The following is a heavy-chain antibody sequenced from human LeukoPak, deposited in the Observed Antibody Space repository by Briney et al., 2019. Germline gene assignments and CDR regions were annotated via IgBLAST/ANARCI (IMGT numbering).Heavy chain of an antibody. CDR3: ARGRHGSGSYFDY. CDR1: GFTFSSDW. Sequence: GGSLRLSCAASGFTFSSDWMHWVRHAPGKGLVLVSRINSDGSSTSYADSVKGRFTISRDNAKNTLYLQMNSLRAEDTAVYYCARGRHGSGSYFDYWGQGTLVTVSS. D-gene: IGHD3-10*01. V-gene: IGHV3-74*01. J-gene: IGHJ4*02. CDR2: INSDGSST.